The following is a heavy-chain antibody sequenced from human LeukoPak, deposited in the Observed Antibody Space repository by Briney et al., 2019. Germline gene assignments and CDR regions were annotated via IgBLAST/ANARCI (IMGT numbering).Heavy chain of an antibody. CDR1: GYTFTSYY. CDR3: ARDGGISSSWYGWHY. J-gene: IGHJ4*02. CDR2: INPSGGST. Sequence: ASVKVSCKASGYTFTSYYMHWVRQAPGQGLEWMGIINPSGGSTSYAQKFQGRVTMTRDTSTSTVYMELSSPRSEDTAVYYCARDGGISSSWYGWHYWGQGTLVTVSS. D-gene: IGHD6-13*01. V-gene: IGHV1-46*01.